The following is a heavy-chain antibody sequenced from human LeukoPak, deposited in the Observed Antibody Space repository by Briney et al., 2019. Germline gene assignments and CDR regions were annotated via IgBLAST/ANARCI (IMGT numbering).Heavy chain of an antibody. CDR3: ARDKAWLDP. V-gene: IGHV4-4*07. D-gene: IGHD5-12*01. Sequence: SETLSLTCTVSGGSIGSYYWAWLRQPAGKGLEWIGRIYSAGTTTYNPALKSRVTMSIDMSKNQFSLTLRSMTAADTAVYYCARDKAWLDPWGQGTLVTVSS. CDR2: IYSAGTT. J-gene: IGHJ5*02. CDR1: GGSIGSYY.